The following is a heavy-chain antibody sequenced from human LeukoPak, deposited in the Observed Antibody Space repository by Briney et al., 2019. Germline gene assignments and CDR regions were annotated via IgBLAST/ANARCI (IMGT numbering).Heavy chain of an antibody. CDR2: IIPIFGTA. V-gene: IGHV1-69*05. CDR1: GGTFSSYA. CDR3: ARSSGSDDAFDI. D-gene: IGHD3-22*01. Sequence: SVKVSCKASGGTFSSYAISSVRHAPGHGLEWMGRIIPIFGTANYAQKFQGRVTITTHESTSTAYMELSSLRSEDTAVYYCARSSGSDDAFDIWGQGTMVTVSS. J-gene: IGHJ3*02.